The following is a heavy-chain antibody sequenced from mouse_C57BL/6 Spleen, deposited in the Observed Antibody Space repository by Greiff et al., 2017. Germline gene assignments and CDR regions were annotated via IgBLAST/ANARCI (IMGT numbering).Heavy chain of an antibody. CDR1: GYTFTSYW. CDR2: IDPSDSYT. V-gene: IGHV1-69*01. J-gene: IGHJ1*03. D-gene: IGHD1-1*01. Sequence: QVQLQQPGAELVMPGASVKLSCKASGYTFTSYWMHWVKQRPGQGLEWIGEIDPSDSYTNYNQKFKGKSTLTVDKSSSTAYMQLSRLTSEDSAVYYCARSGSSYWYFDVWGTGTTVTVSS. CDR3: ARSGSSYWYFDV.